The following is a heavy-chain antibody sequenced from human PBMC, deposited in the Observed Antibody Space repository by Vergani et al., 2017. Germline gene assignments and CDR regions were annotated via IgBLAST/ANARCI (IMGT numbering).Heavy chain of an antibody. V-gene: IGHV2-70*04. CDR3: ASTARTAAGTCDAFDI. Sequence: QVTLKESGPALVKPTQTLTLTCTFSGFSLSTSGMRVSWIRQPPGKALEWLARIDWDDDKFYSTSLKTRLTISKDTSKNQVVLTMTNMDPVDTATYYCASTARTAAGTCDAFDIWGQGTMVTVSS. CDR1: GFSLSTSGMR. D-gene: IGHD6-13*01. J-gene: IGHJ3*02. CDR2: IDWDDDK.